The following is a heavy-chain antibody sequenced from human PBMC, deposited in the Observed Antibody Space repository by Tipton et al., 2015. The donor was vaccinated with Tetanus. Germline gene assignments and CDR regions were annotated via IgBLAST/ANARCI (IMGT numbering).Heavy chain of an antibody. CDR3: AKGTYYYDSSGYYFFDY. D-gene: IGHD3-22*01. CDR2: IFYSGST. J-gene: IGHJ4*02. CDR1: GASIRGSSDY. Sequence: TLSLTCTVSGASIRGSSDYWGWIRQPPGKGLEWIGSIFYSGSTYSNPSLKSRVTISVDTSMNSFSLNLSSVTAADTAVYYCAKGTYYYDSSGYYFFDYWGQGTLVTVSS. V-gene: IGHV4-39*02.